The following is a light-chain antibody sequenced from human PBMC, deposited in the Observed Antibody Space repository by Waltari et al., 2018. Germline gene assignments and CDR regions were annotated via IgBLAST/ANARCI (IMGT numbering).Light chain of an antibody. Sequence: EIVLTQSPATLSLSPGERATLSCRASQSVSSFLAWYQQKPGQAPRLLIYDASNRATGIPARFSGSGSGXXXXXXXXXXXPEDFAVYYCQQRSNWPLLTFGGGTKVEIK. CDR3: QQRSNWPLLT. J-gene: IGKJ4*01. V-gene: IGKV3-11*01. CDR1: QSVSSF. CDR2: DAS.